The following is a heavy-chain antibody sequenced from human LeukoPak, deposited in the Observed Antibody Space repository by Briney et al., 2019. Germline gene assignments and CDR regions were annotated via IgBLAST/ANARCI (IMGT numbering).Heavy chain of an antibody. CDR2: IYTSGST. D-gene: IGHD3-22*01. V-gene: IGHV4-59*10. J-gene: IGHJ3*02. CDR3: ARIKTDWGYDSSGYYSLYAFDI. CDR1: GGSSSGYY. Sequence: PSETLSLTCAVYGGSSSGYYWSWIRQPAGKGLEWIGRIYTSGSTNYNPSLKSRVTMSVDTSKNQFSLKLSSVTAADTAVYYCARIKTDWGYDSSGYYSLYAFDIWGQGTMVTVSS.